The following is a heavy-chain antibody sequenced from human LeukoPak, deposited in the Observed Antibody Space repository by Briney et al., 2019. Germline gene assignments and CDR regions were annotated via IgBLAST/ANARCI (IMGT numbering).Heavy chain of an antibody. D-gene: IGHD1-7*01. CDR2: ISTYNGHT. CDR3: ARLSGNYRTFDY. CDR1: GYTFDNYG. V-gene: IGHV1-18*01. Sequence: WASVKVSCKASGYTFDNYGINWVRQAPGQGLEWIGWISTYNGHTDYEHKLQGRVALTTDTSTNTAYMELRRRTSDDTAVYYCARLSGNYRTFDYWGQGSLVIVSS. J-gene: IGHJ4*02.